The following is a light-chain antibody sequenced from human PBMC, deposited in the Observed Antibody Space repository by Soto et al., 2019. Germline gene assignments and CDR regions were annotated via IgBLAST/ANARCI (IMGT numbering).Light chain of an antibody. V-gene: IGKV3-11*01. Sequence: EIVLTQSPATLSLSPGERATLSCRASQSVSSYLAWYQQKPGQAPRLLIDDASNRATGIPARYSGGGSGTDLTLSISSLEPEDFAVYFCQQRFNWPRFTFGQGTKLEFK. CDR2: DAS. CDR3: QQRFNWPRFT. J-gene: IGKJ2*01. CDR1: QSVSSY.